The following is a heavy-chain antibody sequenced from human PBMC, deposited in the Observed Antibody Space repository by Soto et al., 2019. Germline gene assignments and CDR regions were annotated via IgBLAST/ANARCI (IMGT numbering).Heavy chain of an antibody. CDR1: GFTFSSYA. V-gene: IGHV3-30-3*01. J-gene: IGHJ4*02. D-gene: IGHD2-2*01. CDR2: ISYDGSNK. Sequence: GGSLILSCAASGFTFSSYAMHWVRQAPGKGLEWVAVISYDGSNKYYADSVKGRFTISRDNSKNTLYLQMNSLRAEDTAVYYCARDMEGFVVVPAAKTPVGFFDYWGQGTLVTVSS. CDR3: ARDMEGFVVVPAAKTPVGFFDY.